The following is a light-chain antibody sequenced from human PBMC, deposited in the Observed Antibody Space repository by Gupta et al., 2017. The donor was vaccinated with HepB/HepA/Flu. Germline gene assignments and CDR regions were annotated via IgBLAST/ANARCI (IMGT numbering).Light chain of an antibody. CDR3: QHRINCPIT. V-gene: IGKV3-11*01. CDR1: QSVSTY. CDR2: DAS. Sequence: EIVLTQSPATLSLSPGERATLSCRASQSVSTYLAWYQQKPGQAPRLLIYDASKRATGVPARFSGSGSGTEFTLTVSSREPEDFAIYYCQHRINCPITFGGGTKVDIK. J-gene: IGKJ4*01.